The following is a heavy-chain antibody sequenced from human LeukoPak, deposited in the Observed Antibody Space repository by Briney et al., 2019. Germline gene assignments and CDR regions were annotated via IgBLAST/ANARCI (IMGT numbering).Heavy chain of an antibody. J-gene: IGHJ4*02. CDR3: TREAHVVVTGRFDY. D-gene: IGHD2-21*02. CDR2: IRSEAYGGTA. Sequence: GGSLRLSCSASGFTFGDYALSWFRQAPGKGLEWVGLIRSEAYGGTAQYDASVKGRFTISRDDSKTIAYLHMNSLKTEDTALYYCTREAHVVVTGRFDYWGQGTLVTVSS. V-gene: IGHV3-49*03. CDR1: GFTFGDYA.